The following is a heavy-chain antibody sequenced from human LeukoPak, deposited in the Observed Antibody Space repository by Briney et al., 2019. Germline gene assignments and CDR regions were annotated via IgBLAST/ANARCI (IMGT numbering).Heavy chain of an antibody. CDR1: GFTFSDYY. CDR3: AKSSPMTMVRGANDY. J-gene: IGHJ4*02. CDR2: ISSSGSTI. D-gene: IGHD3-10*01. V-gene: IGHV3-11*01. Sequence: PGGSLRLSCAASGFTFSDYYMSWIRQAPGKGLEWVSYISSSGSTIYYADSVKGRFTISRDNSVNTLYLQMNSLRAEDTAVYYCAKSSPMTMVRGANDYWGQGTLVTVSS.